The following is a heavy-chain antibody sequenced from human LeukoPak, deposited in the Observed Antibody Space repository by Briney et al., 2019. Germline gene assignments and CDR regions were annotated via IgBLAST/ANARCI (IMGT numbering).Heavy chain of an antibody. CDR2: ISWDGGST. J-gene: IGHJ4*02. CDR3: AKDIGDTAMGSFDY. CDR1: GFTFDDYT. V-gene: IGHV3-43*01. D-gene: IGHD5-18*01. Sequence: GGSLRLSCAASGFTFDDYTMHWVRQAPGKGLEWVSVISWDGGSTYADSVKGRFTISRDNSKNSLYLQMNSLRTEDTALYYCAKDIGDTAMGSFDYWGQGTLVTVSS.